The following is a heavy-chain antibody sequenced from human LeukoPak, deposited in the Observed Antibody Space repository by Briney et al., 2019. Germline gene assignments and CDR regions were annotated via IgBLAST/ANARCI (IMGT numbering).Heavy chain of an antibody. CDR3: ARDRDYYDSSLIDY. CDR2: IYTSGST. Sequence: SETLSLTCTVSGGSISSYYWSWIRQPAGKGLEWIGRIYTSGSTNYNPSLKSRVTMSVDTSKNQFSLKLSSVTAADTAVYYCARDRDYYDSSLIDYWGQGTTVTVSS. D-gene: IGHD3-22*01. V-gene: IGHV4-4*07. J-gene: IGHJ4*03. CDR1: GGSISSYY.